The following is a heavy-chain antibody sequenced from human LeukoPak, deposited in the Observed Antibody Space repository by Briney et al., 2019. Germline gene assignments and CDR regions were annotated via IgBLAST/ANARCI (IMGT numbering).Heavy chain of an antibody. D-gene: IGHD3-10*01. CDR3: ARGRVVRGVIYQYYYYYYVDV. CDR1: GYTFTSYG. J-gene: IGHJ6*03. V-gene: IGHV1-18*01. CDR2: ISAYNGDT. Sequence: ASVKVSCKASGYTFTSYGINWVRQAPGQGLEWMGWISAYNGDTNYAQKLQGRVTMTTDTSTSTAYMELRSLRSDDTAVYYCARGRVVRGVIYQYYYYYYVDVWGKGTTVTVSS.